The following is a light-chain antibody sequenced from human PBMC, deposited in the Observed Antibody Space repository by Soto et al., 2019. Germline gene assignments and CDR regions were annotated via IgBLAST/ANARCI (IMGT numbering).Light chain of an antibody. J-gene: IGKJ5*01. CDR3: QQRSKWIT. Sequence: PSTLSVSPGERATPSCRASQSVDSNVAWYQQRPGPAPRLLIYDASYRATGIPARFSGSGSGTDFILTISSLEPEDFAIYYCQQRSKWITFGQGTRLEI. CDR2: DAS. V-gene: IGKV3-11*01. CDR1: QSVDSN.